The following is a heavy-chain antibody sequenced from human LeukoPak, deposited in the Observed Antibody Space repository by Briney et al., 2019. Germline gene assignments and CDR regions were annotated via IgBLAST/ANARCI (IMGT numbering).Heavy chain of an antibody. CDR2: INWNGGST. Sequence: GGSLRLSCAASGFTFDDYGMSWVRQAPGKGLEWVSGINWNGGSTGYADSVKGRFTISRDNAKNSLYLQMNSLRAEDTALYYCAREPIGANRGGWPRHYWGQGTLVTVSS. D-gene: IGHD4/OR15-4a*01. CDR1: GFTFDDYG. V-gene: IGHV3-20*04. J-gene: IGHJ4*02. CDR3: AREPIGANRGGWPRHY.